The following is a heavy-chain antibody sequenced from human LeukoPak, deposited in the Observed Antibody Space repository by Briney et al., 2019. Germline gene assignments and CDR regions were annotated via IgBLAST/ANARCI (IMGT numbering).Heavy chain of an antibody. D-gene: IGHD5-18*01. CDR3: ARDKYSYGYWAFDY. CDR1: GFTFSSSA. CDR2: ISNNGGYT. V-gene: IGHV3-23*01. J-gene: IGHJ4*02. Sequence: PGGSLRLSCAASGFTFSSSAMSWVRQAPGKGLEWVSAISNNGGYTYYADSVQGRFTISRDNSKNTLYLQMNSLRAEDTAVYYCARDKYSYGYWAFDYWGQGTLVTVSS.